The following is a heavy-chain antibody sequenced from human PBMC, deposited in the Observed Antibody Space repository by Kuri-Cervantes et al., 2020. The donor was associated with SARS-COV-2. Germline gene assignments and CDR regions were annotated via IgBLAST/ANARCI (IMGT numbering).Heavy chain of an antibody. Sequence: GESLKISCAASGFRFSDYWMHWVRQGPGKGLQWVARVNSGGSNTMYADSVKGRFTISRDNAKNSLYLQMNSLRAEDTAVYYCAGQLLYYYDSSGYPDAFDIWGQGTMVTVSS. J-gene: IGHJ3*02. V-gene: IGHV3-74*03. CDR2: VNSGGSNT. CDR1: GFRFSDYW. D-gene: IGHD3-22*01. CDR3: AGQLLYYYDSSGYPDAFDI.